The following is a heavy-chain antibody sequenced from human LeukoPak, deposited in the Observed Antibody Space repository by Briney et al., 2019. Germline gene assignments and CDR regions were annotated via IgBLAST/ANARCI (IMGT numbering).Heavy chain of an antibody. D-gene: IGHD3-10*01. Sequence: GGSLRLSCAASGFTFDDYAMHWVRQAPGKGLEWVSGISWNSGSIGYADSAKGRFTISRDNAKNSLYLQMNSLRAEDTALYYCAKEKGYGSGSYYNPTGYFDYWGQGTLVTVSS. CDR1: GFTFDDYA. CDR3: AKEKGYGSGSYYNPTGYFDY. V-gene: IGHV3-9*01. CDR2: ISWNSGSI. J-gene: IGHJ4*02.